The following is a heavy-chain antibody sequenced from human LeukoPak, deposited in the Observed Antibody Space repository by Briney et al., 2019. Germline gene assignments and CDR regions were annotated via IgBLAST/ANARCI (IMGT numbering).Heavy chain of an antibody. CDR1: GDSVTDYY. V-gene: IGHV4-59*02. D-gene: IGHD7-27*01. CDR2: IHHSGNS. J-gene: IGHJ5*02. Sequence: SETLSLTCTVSGDSVTDYYWSWIRQSPGKGLEWISYIHHSGNSDYNPSLRSRVTTSLDTSKNQFSLNLISVTAADTAVYYCTRGHWGLQSWSQGTLVTVSS. CDR3: TRGHWGLQS.